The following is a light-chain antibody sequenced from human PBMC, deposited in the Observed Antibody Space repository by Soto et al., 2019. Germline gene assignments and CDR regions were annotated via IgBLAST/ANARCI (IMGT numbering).Light chain of an antibody. V-gene: IGLV1-44*01. CDR3: AAWDDSLNGWV. J-gene: IGLJ3*02. CDR1: ISNTGSNT. CDR2: SIY. Sequence: QSVLTQPPTASGTPGQRVTISCSGSISNTGSNTVNWYQQLPGTAPKLLIYSIYQRPSGVPDRFSGSKAGTSASRAISGLQSEDEADYYCAAWDDSLNGWVFGGGTKLTVL.